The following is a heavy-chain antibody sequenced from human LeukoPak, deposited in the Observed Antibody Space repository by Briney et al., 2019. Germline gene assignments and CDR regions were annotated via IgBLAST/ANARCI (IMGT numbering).Heavy chain of an antibody. J-gene: IGHJ1*01. Sequence: QPGASLRLSCAASGFTFAIHAMTWVRPPPGKVLDLVAVISFHGANEYYADSVKGRFTISRDNSNNTLYLQMNSVRAEDTAVYYCAKGRRGSSYVHYFDTWGQGTLVIVSS. CDR2: ISFHGANE. CDR1: GFTFAIHA. V-gene: IGHV3-30*18. D-gene: IGHD3-22*01. CDR3: AKGRRGSSYVHYFDT.